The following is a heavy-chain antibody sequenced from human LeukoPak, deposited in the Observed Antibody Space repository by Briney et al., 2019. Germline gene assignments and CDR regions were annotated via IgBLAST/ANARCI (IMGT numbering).Heavy chain of an antibody. D-gene: IGHD3-10*02. CDR3: AELGITMIGGV. J-gene: IGHJ6*04. V-gene: IGHV3-21*01. CDR1: GFTFSNYN. CDR2: ITSSGTYI. Sequence: PGGSLRLSCAASGFTFSNYNMNWVRQAPGKVLEWVSSITSSGTYIFYADSVKGRFTISRDNAKNSLYLQMNSLRAEDTAVYYCAELGITMIGGVWGKGTTVTISS.